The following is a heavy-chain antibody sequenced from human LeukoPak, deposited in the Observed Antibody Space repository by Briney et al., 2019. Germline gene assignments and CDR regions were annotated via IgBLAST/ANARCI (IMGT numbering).Heavy chain of an antibody. D-gene: IGHD3-10*01. V-gene: IGHV1-2*02. J-gene: IGHJ5*02. Sequence: ATVKGSSKASGYTFTGYYVHSVRQGPGQWLEWMGWINPNSGGTNYAQKFKGRVTMTRDTSISTAYMELSRLRSDDTAVHYCVRDFKYYVSGSYYAVPRIDPWGQGTLVTVSS. CDR3: VRDFKYYVSGSYYAVPRIDP. CDR2: INPNSGGT. CDR1: GYTFTGYY.